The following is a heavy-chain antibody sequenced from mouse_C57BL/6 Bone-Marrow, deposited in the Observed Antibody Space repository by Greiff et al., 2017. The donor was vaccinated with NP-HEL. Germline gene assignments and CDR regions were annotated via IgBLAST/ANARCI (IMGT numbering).Heavy chain of an antibody. CDR2: IDPENGDT. D-gene: IGHD2-1*01. CDR1: GFNIKDDY. CDR3: TEGGYGNLYYAMDH. Sequence: SGAELVRPGASVKLSCTASGFNIKDDYMHWVKQRPEQGLEWIGWIDPENGDTEYASKFQGKATITADTSSNTAYLQLSSLTSEDTAVYYWTEGGYGNLYYAMDHWGQGTSVTVSS. J-gene: IGHJ4*01. V-gene: IGHV14-4*01.